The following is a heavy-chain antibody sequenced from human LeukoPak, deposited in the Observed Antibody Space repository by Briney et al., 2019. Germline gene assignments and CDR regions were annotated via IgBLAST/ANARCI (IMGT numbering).Heavy chain of an antibody. J-gene: IGHJ4*02. D-gene: IGHD2-2*02. V-gene: IGHV3-23*01. CDR2: ISGSGGST. CDR1: GFTFSSYA. Sequence: GGSLRLSCAASGFTFSSYAMSWVRQAPGKGLGWVSGISGSGGSTYYADSVKGRFTISRDNSKNTLYLQMNSLRAEDTAVYYCAKGGYCRSTSCYMYFVDHWGQGTLVTVSS. CDR3: AKGGYCRSTSCYMYFVDH.